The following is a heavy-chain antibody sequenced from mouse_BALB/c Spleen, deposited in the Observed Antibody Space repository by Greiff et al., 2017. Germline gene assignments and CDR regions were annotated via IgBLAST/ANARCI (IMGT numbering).Heavy chain of an antibody. Sequence: VQLQQPGAELVKPGASVKLSCKASGYTFTSYWMPWVKQRPGQGLEWIGEINPSNGRTNYNEKFKSKATLTVDKSSSTAYMQLSSLTSEDSAVYYCARGYYYCSSFAYWGQGTPVTVSA. D-gene: IGHD1-1*01. V-gene: IGHV1S81*02. J-gene: IGHJ3*01. CDR2: INPSNGRT. CDR1: GYTFTSYW. CDR3: ARGYYYCSSFAY.